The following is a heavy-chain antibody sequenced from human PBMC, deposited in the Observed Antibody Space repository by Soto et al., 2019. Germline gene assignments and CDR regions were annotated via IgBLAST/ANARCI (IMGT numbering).Heavy chain of an antibody. Sequence: EVQLVESGGGLVKPGGSLRLSCAASGFTFSNAWMNWVRQAPGKGLEWVGRIKSKTDGGTTDYAAPVKGRFTISRYDSKNTLYLQMNSLKTDDTVVYYCTTVFEGSGYLIYWGQGTLVTVSS. CDR3: TTVFEGSGYLIY. V-gene: IGHV3-15*07. CDR1: GFTFSNAW. CDR2: IKSKTDGGTT. J-gene: IGHJ4*02. D-gene: IGHD3-3*01.